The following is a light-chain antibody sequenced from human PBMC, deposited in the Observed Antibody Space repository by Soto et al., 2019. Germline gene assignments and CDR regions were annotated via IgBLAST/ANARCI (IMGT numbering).Light chain of an antibody. CDR2: GAS. Sequence: EIMLTLSPGTLSLSPVERSTLSCMASQSVSNSYLAWYQQKPGQAPRLLIHGASSRAGGVPDRVSGSGSGTAFTLTISRLEPEDFALYYCQQYATSPWTCGQGTKVDIK. V-gene: IGKV3-20*01. CDR3: QQYATSPWT. CDR1: QSVSNSY. J-gene: IGKJ1*01.